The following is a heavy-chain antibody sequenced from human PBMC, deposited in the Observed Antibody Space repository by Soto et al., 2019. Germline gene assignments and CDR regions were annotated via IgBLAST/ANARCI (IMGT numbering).Heavy chain of an antibody. D-gene: IGHD3-22*01. J-gene: IGHJ5*01. CDR3: STDSLGSSGYYLNWFDP. CDR1: GLTFSNPW. Sequence: GSPRLFCAASGLTFSNPWVNWVRHAPGKVLEWVGRIKSKTDGGTTDYAAPVKGRFTISRDDSKNTLYLQMNSLKTEDTAVYYCSTDSLGSSGYYLNWFDPWGQGTLVTVSS. CDR2: IKSKTDGGTT. V-gene: IGHV3-15*07.